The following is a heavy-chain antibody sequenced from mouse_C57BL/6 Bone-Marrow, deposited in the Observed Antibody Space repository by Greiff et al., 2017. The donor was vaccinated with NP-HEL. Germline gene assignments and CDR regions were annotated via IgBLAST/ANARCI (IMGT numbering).Heavy chain of an antibody. CDR3: ARWYYYGSSAWFAY. Sequence: QVQLQQSGAELVKPGASVKLSCKASGYTFTSYWMHWVKQRPGQGLEWIGMIHPNSGSTNYNEKFKSKATLTVDKSSSTAYMQLSSLTSEDSAVYYCARWYYYGSSAWFAYWGQGTLVTVSA. CDR2: IHPNSGST. CDR1: GYTFTSYW. J-gene: IGHJ3*01. V-gene: IGHV1-64*01. D-gene: IGHD1-1*01.